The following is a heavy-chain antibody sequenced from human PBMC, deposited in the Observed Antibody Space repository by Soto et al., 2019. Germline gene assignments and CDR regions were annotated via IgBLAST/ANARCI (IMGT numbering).Heavy chain of an antibody. CDR3: ASLGYCSGGRCYDAFDI. CDR2: ISSNGGST. V-gene: IGHV3-64*01. J-gene: IGHJ3*02. D-gene: IGHD2-15*01. CDR1: GFTFSSYA. Sequence: GGSLRLSCAASGFTFSSYAMHWVRQAPGKGLEYVSAISSNGGSTYYANSVKGRFTISRDNSKNTLYLQMGSLRAEDMAVYYCASLGYCSGGRCYDAFDIWGQGTMVTVSS.